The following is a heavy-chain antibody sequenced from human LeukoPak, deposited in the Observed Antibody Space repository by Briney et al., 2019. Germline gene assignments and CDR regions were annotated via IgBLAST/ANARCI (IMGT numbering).Heavy chain of an antibody. Sequence: ASVKVSCKASGYTFTSYYMHWVRQAPGQELEWMGIMNPSGGSTSYAQKFQGRVTMTRDTSTSTVYMELSSLRSEDTALYYCARPLGDSSGYSWYFDYWGQGTLVTVSS. V-gene: IGHV1-46*01. D-gene: IGHD3-22*01. CDR1: GYTFTSYY. CDR2: MNPSGGST. CDR3: ARPLGDSSGYSWYFDY. J-gene: IGHJ4*02.